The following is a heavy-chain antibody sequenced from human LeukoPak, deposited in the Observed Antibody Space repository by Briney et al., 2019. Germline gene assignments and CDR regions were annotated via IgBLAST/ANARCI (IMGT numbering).Heavy chain of an antibody. J-gene: IGHJ5*02. Sequence: GGSLRLSCAASGFTFSSYGMHWVRQAPGKGLEWVAVISYDGSNKYYADSVKGRFTISRDNSKNTLYLQMNSLRAEDTAVYYCARARRGYSYVNWFDPWGQGTLVTVSS. CDR3: ARARRGYSYVNWFDP. D-gene: IGHD5-18*01. V-gene: IGHV3-30*03. CDR1: GFTFSSYG. CDR2: ISYDGSNK.